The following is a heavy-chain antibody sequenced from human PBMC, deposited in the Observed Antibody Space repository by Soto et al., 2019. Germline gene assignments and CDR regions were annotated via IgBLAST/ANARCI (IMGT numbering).Heavy chain of an antibody. V-gene: IGHV5-51*01. J-gene: IGHJ6*02. CDR1: GYSFTSYW. D-gene: IGHD2-2*01. CDR3: ASGAVVVAAAKANFYYYGMDV. CDR2: IYPGDSDT. Sequence: GESLKISCKGSGYSFTSYWIGWVRQMPGKGLEWMGIIYPGDSDTRYSPSFQGQVTISADKSISTAYLQWSSLKASDTAMYYCASGAVVVAAAKANFYYYGMDVWGQGTT.